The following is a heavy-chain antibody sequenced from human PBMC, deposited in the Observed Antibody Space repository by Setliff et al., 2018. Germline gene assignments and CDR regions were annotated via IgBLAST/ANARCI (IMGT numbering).Heavy chain of an antibody. D-gene: IGHD3-10*01. V-gene: IGHV1-18*01. J-gene: IGHJ6*03. CDR2: ISAYNGDT. Sequence: GASVKVSCKASSYTFSSYGISWVRQAPGQGLEWMGWISAYNGDTNYAQNLQGRVTMTTDTSTSTAYMELRSLRSDDTAVYYCARASRFGTIVYRGDYYMDVWGKGTTVTVSS. CDR3: ARASRFGTIVYRGDYYMDV. CDR1: SYTFSSYG.